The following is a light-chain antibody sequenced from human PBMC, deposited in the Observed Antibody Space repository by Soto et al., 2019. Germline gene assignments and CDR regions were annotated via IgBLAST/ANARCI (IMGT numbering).Light chain of an antibody. Sequence: AVVTQEPSLTVSPGGTVTLTCASSTGAVTSGHYPNWFQQKPGQAPRALIYSTNKKHSWTPARVSGSLLGGKAALTLSGVQPEDEAEYYCLLYYGGAQPVVFGGGTKLTVL. CDR1: TGAVTSGHY. CDR2: STN. J-gene: IGLJ2*01. V-gene: IGLV7-43*01. CDR3: LLYYGGAQPVV.